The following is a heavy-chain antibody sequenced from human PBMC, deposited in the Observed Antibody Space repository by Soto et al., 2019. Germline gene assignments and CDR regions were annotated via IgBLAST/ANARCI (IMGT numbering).Heavy chain of an antibody. CDR3: ASSIRRGIIARPLDY. CDR2: VFSSGST. V-gene: IGHV4-59*08. Sequence: SQTLSLTCTVSRDSINNYYWNWIRQPPGKGLARIGYVFSSGSTKYDPSLKRRVTISLDTSNNQFSLKLNSVTAADTAVYYCASSIRRGIIARPLDYLGQGTLDTVSS. D-gene: IGHD3-10*01. J-gene: IGHJ4*02. CDR1: RDSINNYY.